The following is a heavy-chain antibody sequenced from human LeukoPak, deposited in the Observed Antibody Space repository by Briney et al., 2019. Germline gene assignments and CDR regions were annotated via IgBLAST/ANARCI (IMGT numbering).Heavy chain of an antibody. CDR1: GYTFTSYD. CDR3: ARELYYYDSSGYYYPFDY. Sequence: GASVKVSCKASGYTFTSYDINWVRQATGQGLEWMGWMNPNSGNTGYAQKFQGRVTITRNTSISTAYMELSSLRSEDTAVYYCARELYYYDSSGYYYPFDYWGQGTLVTVSS. D-gene: IGHD3-22*01. V-gene: IGHV1-8*03. J-gene: IGHJ4*02. CDR2: MNPNSGNT.